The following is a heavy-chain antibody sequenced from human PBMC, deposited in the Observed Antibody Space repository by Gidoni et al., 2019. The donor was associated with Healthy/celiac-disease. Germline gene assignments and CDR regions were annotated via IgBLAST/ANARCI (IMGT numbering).Heavy chain of an antibody. Sequence: EVQLVPPGAEVKKPGESLQISCKGSGYSFTSYWIGWVRQMPGKGLEWMGIIYPGDSDTRYSPSFQGQVTISADKSISTAYLQWSSLKASDTAMYYCARLRVRGVITPRGMDVWGQGTTVTVSS. CDR2: IYPGDSDT. D-gene: IGHD3-10*01. CDR1: GYSFTSYW. J-gene: IGHJ6*02. V-gene: IGHV5-51*01. CDR3: ARLRVRGVITPRGMDV.